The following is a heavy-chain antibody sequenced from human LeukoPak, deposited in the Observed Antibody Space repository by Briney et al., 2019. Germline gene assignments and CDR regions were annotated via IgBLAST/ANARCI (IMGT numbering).Heavy chain of an antibody. V-gene: IGHV4-59*12. CDR2: IYYSGST. CDR1: GGSISSYY. CDR3: ARVNGRITIFGVVIGARWFDP. J-gene: IGHJ5*02. Sequence: PSETLSLTCTVSGGSISSYYWSWIRQPPGKGLEWIGYIYYSGSTNYNPSLKSRVTISVDTSKNQFSLKLSSVTAADTAVYYCARVNGRITIFGVVIGARWFDPWGQGTLVTVSS. D-gene: IGHD3-3*01.